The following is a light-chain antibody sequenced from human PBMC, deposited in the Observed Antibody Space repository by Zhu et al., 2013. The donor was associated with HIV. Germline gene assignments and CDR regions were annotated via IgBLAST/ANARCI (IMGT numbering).Light chain of an antibody. CDR1: QSVTNN. CDR3: QQYHNWPPFT. CDR2: GAS. Sequence: EIVMTQSPATLSVSPGDTATLSCRASQSVTNNLAWYQQKVGQAPRLLIYGASTRATGIPARFSGSGSGTEFTLTISSLQSEDFVIYYCQQYHNWPPFTFGPGTKVDMK. J-gene: IGKJ3*01. V-gene: IGKV3-15*01.